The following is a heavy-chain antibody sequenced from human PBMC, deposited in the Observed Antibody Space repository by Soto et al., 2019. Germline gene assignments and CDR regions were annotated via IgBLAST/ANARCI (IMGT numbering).Heavy chain of an antibody. CDR2: ITSSSDTI. V-gene: IGHV3-48*02. D-gene: IGHD3-22*01. CDR1: GFTFSTYS. Sequence: GSLRLSCAASGFTFSTYSMNWVRQAPGKGLEWVSYITSSSDTIFYSDSVKGRFTISRDNGKNSLFLQMNSLRDEDTAVYYCARVVVVIPPGYYYAMDVWGQGTTVTVSS. CDR3: ARVVVVIPPGYYYAMDV. J-gene: IGHJ6*02.